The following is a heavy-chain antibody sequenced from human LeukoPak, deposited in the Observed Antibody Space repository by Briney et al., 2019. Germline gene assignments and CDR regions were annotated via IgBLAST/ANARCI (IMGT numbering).Heavy chain of an antibody. CDR1: GGPISSYY. Sequence: SETLSLTCTVSGGPISSYYWSWIRQPPGKGLEWIGYIHSGSTNYNPSLKSRVTISVDTSKNQFSLKLSSVTAADTAVYYCARQWAAAGVYGMDVWGQGTTVTVSS. V-gene: IGHV4-59*08. CDR3: ARQWAAAGVYGMDV. CDR2: IHSGST. D-gene: IGHD6-13*01. J-gene: IGHJ6*02.